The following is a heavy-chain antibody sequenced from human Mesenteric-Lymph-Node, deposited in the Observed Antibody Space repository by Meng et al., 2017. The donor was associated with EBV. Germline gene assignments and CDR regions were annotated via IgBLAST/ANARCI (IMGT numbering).Heavy chain of an antibody. J-gene: IGHJ5*02. D-gene: IGHD3-10*01. CDR2: IFHSGTT. CDR3: AKVDGSGRSNWFDP. V-gene: IGHV4-4*02. Sequence: PGQGLSRPSGTLSLTCAVSGGSISSYNWWSWVRQTPGKGLEWIGEIFHSGTTNNNPSLRSRLTLSVDKSKNQFSLRLSSVTAADTAVYYCAKVDGSGRSNWFDPWGQGTLVTVSS. CDR1: GGSISSYNW.